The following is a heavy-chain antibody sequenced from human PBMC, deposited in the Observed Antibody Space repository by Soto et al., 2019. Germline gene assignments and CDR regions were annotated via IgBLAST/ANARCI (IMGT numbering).Heavy chain of an antibody. CDR1: GFTFSSYA. D-gene: IGHD1-7*01. V-gene: IGHV3-30-3*01. CDR2: ISYDGSNK. CDR3: ARDQGGTTLYYHGMDV. J-gene: IGHJ6*02. Sequence: QVQLVESGGGVVQPGRSLRLSCAASGFTFSSYAMHWVRQAPGQGLEWVALISYDGSNKYYADSVKGRFTISRDNSKNTLYLQMNSLRPEDTAVYHCARDQGGTTLYYHGMDVWCQGTTVTVSS.